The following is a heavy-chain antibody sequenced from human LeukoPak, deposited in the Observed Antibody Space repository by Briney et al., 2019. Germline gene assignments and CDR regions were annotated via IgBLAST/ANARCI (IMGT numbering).Heavy chain of an antibody. CDR3: AKAARRITMIVVVITLKYFDY. D-gene: IGHD3-22*01. V-gene: IGHV3-9*03. CDR1: GFTFDDYA. Sequence: GGSLRLSCAASGFTFDDYAMHWVRQAPGKGLEWVSGITWNSDNIEYADSVKGRFTISRDNAKNSLYLQMNSLRAEDMALYYCAKAARRITMIVVVITLKYFDYWGQGTLVTVSS. J-gene: IGHJ4*02. CDR2: ITWNSDNI.